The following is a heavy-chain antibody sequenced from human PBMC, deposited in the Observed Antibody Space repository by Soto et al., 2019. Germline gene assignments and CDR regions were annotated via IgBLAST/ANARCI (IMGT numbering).Heavy chain of an antibody. CDR2: ISTGNGDT. Sequence: GASVKVSCKASGYTFTNYAIYWVRQAPGQRLEWMGWISTGNGDTKYSQKFQDRVTITRDTSATTAYMELSSLRSEDTAVYYGAGDEVSSYFDYWGQGTLVTVSS. CDR1: GYTFTNYA. V-gene: IGHV1-3*04. J-gene: IGHJ4*02. D-gene: IGHD3-10*01. CDR3: AGDEVSSYFDY.